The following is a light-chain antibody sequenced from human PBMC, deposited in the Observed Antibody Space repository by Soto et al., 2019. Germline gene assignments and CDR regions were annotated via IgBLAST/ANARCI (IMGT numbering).Light chain of an antibody. CDR2: EVI. CDR3: SSFRSYSVV. CDR1: SSDVGGYNY. Sequence: QSALTQPASLSGSPGQSITISCTGTSSDVGGYNYVSWYQQHPGKAPKLIIYEVINRPSGVSNRFSGSKSGNTASLTISGLQAEDEANYYCSSFRSYSVVFGGGTKLTVL. V-gene: IGLV2-14*01. J-gene: IGLJ2*01.